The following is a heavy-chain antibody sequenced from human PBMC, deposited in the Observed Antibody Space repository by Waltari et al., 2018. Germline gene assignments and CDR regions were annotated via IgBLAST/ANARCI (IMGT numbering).Heavy chain of an antibody. D-gene: IGHD2-2*01. Sequence: QVQLQESCPGLVKPSEILSLTCTVPGGSTSSYYWRWTGQRPGKGLEWIGYSYYSGSTNYNPSLKSRVTISVDASKNQSSRKLSSVTAADTTVYYCARAQPPYCSSASCYGNWFDPWGQGTLVTVSS. CDR2: SYYSGST. CDR3: ARAQPPYCSSASCYGNWFDP. CDR1: GGSTSSYY. J-gene: IGHJ5*02. V-gene: IGHV4-59*01.